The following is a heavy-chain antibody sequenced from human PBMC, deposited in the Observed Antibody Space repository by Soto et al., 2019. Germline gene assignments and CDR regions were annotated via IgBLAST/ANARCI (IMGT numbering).Heavy chain of an antibody. CDR3: ATDDYGVFPY. CDR1: GYPITTYY. CDR2: IDPRSGGK. Sequence: QVQLVQSGTEVKKPGASVKVSCMVSGYPITTYYIHWVRQAPGQGLEWVGWIDPRSGGKVYERKLQGRVNMTRDTSISTVYMVLSGLTSDDTALYDCATDDYGVFPYWGQGSLVTVSS. J-gene: IGHJ4*02. D-gene: IGHD3-10*01. V-gene: IGHV1-2*02.